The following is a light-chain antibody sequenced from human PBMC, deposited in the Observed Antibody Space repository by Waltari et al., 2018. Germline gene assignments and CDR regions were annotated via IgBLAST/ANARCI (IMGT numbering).Light chain of an antibody. V-gene: IGKV3-20*01. J-gene: IGKJ2*01. CDR2: GAS. CDR3: QQYNSYPYT. Sequence: EIVLTQSPGTLSLSPGERATLSCRASQSVSSSYLAWYQQKPGQAPRLLIYGASSRATGIPDRFSGSGSGTDFTLTISSLQPEDFATYYCQQYNSYPYTFGQGTKLEIK. CDR1: QSVSSSY.